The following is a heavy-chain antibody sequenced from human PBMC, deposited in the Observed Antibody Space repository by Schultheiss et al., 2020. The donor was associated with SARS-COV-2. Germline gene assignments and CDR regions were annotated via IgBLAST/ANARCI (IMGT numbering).Heavy chain of an antibody. D-gene: IGHD3-10*01. Sequence: SETLSLTCTVSGGSISSGGYYWSWIHQPPGKGLEWIGEINHSGSTYYNPSLKSRVTISVDTSKNQFSLKLSSVTAADTAVYYCARGYGSGSYGIDPWGQGTLVTVSS. J-gene: IGHJ5*02. CDR3: ARGYGSGSYGIDP. V-gene: IGHV4-39*07. CDR2: INHSGST. CDR1: GGSISSGGYY.